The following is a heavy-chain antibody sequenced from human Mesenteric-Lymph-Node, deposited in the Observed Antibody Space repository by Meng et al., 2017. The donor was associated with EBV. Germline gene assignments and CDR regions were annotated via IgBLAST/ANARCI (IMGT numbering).Heavy chain of an antibody. V-gene: IGHV4-30-2*01. CDR3: ARAGAYYDVLTGFDY. J-gene: IGHJ4*02. D-gene: IGHD3-9*01. Sequence: PPQQSGPRLCNPSPTRPLSCAVFGCSLRSGGYSWNRIRQTPGRGLEWFGYIYHTGTTYYTPSLMSRVTMTVDRSTNQFSLLLKSVTAANTAIYYCARAGAYYDVLTGFDYWGQGTLVTVSS. CDR1: GCSLRSGGYS. CDR2: IYHTGTT.